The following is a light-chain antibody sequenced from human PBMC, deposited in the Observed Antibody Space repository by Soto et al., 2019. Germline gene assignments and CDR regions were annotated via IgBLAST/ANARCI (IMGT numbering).Light chain of an antibody. V-gene: IGKV3-11*01. CDR1: ENVRTF. J-gene: IGKJ5*01. CDR2: GAS. CDR3: QRRSNWRPIT. Sequence: PGEPATLSCRASENVRTFVDWYQQTPGQAPRLLVYGASNRANDIPARCSGSGSGTDLTLTISNLEPADFAVYYCQRRSNWRPITFGQGTRLEI.